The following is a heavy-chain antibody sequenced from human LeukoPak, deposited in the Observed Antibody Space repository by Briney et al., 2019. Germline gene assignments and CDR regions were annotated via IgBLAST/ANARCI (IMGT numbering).Heavy chain of an antibody. J-gene: IGHJ6*03. Sequence: GASAKVSCKASGNSNNKFGVTWVRQPPGQGLEWIGWISSDNGIPRYAHKFQGRVTITTDKSTTTAYMEVRSLRSDDTAVYFCANVAKGRFFFYYMDVWGKGTTVTVSS. CDR2: ISSDNGIP. V-gene: IGHV1-18*01. CDR3: ANVAKGRFFFYYMDV. CDR1: GNSNNKFG.